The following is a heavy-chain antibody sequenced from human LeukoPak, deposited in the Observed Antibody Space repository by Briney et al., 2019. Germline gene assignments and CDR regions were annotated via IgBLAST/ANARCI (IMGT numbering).Heavy chain of an antibody. D-gene: IGHD3-22*01. CDR1: GGSISSYY. V-gene: IGHV4-4*07. Sequence: SETLSLTCTVSGGSISSYYWSWLRQPAGKGLEWIGRIYTSGSTNYNPSLKSRVTMSVDTSKNQFSLKLSSVTAADTAVYYCARAPPYRYYYDSSGYHAPYAFDIWGQGTMVTVSS. CDR3: ARAPPYRYYYDSSGYHAPYAFDI. CDR2: IYTSGST. J-gene: IGHJ3*02.